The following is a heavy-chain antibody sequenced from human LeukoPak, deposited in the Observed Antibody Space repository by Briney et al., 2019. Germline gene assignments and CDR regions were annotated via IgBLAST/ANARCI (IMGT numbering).Heavy chain of an antibody. CDR2: IYHSGST. CDR1: GYSISSGYY. J-gene: IGHJ5*02. V-gene: IGHV4-38-2*02. CDR3: ARVAYYYDSSGYFSSWFDP. Sequence: SETLSLTCTVSGYSISSGYYWGWIRQPPGKRLEWIGSIYHSGSTYYNPSLKSRVTISVDTSKNQFSLRLSSVTAADTAVYYCARVAYYYDSSGYFSSWFDPWGQGTLVTVSS. D-gene: IGHD3-22*01.